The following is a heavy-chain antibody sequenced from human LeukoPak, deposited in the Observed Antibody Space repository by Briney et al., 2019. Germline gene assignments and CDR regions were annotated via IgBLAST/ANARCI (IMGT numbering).Heavy chain of an antibody. CDR3: ARAGWELNFDY. D-gene: IGHD1-26*01. Sequence: ASVTLSSTASGYTFTSYYMHWVRQAPGQGLEWMGIINPSGGSTSYAQKFQGRVTMTRDMSTSTVYMELSSLRSEDTAVYYCARAGWELNFDYWGQGTLVTVSS. CDR1: GYTFTSYY. CDR2: INPSGGST. J-gene: IGHJ4*02. V-gene: IGHV1-46*01.